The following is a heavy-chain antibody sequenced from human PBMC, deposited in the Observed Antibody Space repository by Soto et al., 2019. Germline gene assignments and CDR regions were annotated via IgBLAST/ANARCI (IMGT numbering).Heavy chain of an antibody. J-gene: IGHJ6*03. V-gene: IGHV5-51*01. Sequence: GESLKISCKGSGYSFNSYWSGWVRQMPGKGLEWMGIIYPGDSDTRYSPSFQGQVTISADKSISTAYLQWSSLKASDTAMYYCARHPTAQNYYYYMDVWGKGTTVTVS. D-gene: IGHD5-18*01. CDR3: ARHPTAQNYYYYMDV. CDR2: IYPGDSDT. CDR1: GYSFNSYW.